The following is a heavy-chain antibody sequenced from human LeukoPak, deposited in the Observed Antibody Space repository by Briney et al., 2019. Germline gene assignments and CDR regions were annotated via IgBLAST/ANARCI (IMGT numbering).Heavy chain of an antibody. V-gene: IGHV4-4*02. CDR1: GASISSNW. D-gene: IGHD1-26*01. CDR2: THHSGSA. CDR3: VRDRGEFSYSHDY. Sequence: SETLSLTCAVSGASISSNWWNWVRQPPGKGLEWIGETHHSGSASYNPSLKSRVTISLDTSENHFSLRLSSVTAADTAVYYCVRDRGEFSYSHDYWGQGTLVTVSS. J-gene: IGHJ4*02.